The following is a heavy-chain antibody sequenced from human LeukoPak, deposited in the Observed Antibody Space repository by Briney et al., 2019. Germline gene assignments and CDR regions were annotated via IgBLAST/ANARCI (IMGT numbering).Heavy chain of an antibody. D-gene: IGHD4-23*01. CDR1: GGSISSGGYS. J-gene: IGHJ4*02. Sequence: SQTLSLTCAVSGGSISSGGYSWSWIRQPPGKGLEWIGYIYHSGSTYYNPSLKSRVTISVDTSKNQFSLKLSSVTAADTAVYYCARGPYGGFDYWGQGTLVTVSS. V-gene: IGHV4-30-2*05. CDR2: IYHSGST. CDR3: ARGPYGGFDY.